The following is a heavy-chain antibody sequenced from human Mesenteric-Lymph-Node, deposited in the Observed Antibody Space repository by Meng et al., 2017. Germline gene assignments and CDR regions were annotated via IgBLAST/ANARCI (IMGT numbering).Heavy chain of an antibody. J-gene: IGHJ4*02. CDR2: IIHGGSP. D-gene: IGHD2-8*02. CDR1: GGSRSGAY. CDR3: ARRPTGIDY. V-gene: IGHV4-34*12. Sequence: QVQLQQWGAGLLKASETLSLTCAVNGGSRSGAYWNWIRQPPGKGLEWIGEIIHGGSPSYNPSLKSRVTISIDTSKNQLSLMLSSVTAADTAVYYCARRPTGIDYWGQGTLVTVSS.